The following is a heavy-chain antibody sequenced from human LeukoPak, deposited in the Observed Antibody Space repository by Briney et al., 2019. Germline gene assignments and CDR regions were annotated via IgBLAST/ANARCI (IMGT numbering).Heavy chain of an antibody. V-gene: IGHV4-4*07. D-gene: IGHD6-13*01. CDR3: ARDVSIWPFFDS. Sequence: SETLSLTCTVSGGSIRSQYWSWIRQPAGRGLEWLGRIYASGSTNYSPSLKSRVTMSLDTSKNQFSLKLFSVTAADTAVYFCARDVSIWPFFDSWGQGTQVTVSS. J-gene: IGHJ4*02. CDR2: IYASGST. CDR1: GGSIRSQY.